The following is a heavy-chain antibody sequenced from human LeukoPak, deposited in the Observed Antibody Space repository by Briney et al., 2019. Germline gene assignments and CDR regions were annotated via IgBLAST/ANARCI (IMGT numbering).Heavy chain of an antibody. Sequence: GESLKISCKGSGYSFTSYWISWVRQMPGKGLEWMGIIYPGDSDTRYSPSFQGQVTISADKSISTAYLQWSSLKASDTAMYYCARQWPRDGYNFDYWGQGTLVSVSS. J-gene: IGHJ4*02. CDR1: GYSFTSYW. CDR3: ARQWPRDGYNFDY. D-gene: IGHD5-24*01. CDR2: IYPGDSDT. V-gene: IGHV5-51*01.